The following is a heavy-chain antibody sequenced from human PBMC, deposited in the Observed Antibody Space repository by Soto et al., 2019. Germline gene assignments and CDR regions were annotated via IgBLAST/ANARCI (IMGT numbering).Heavy chain of an antibody. CDR1: GGTFSSYA. CDR2: IIPIFGTA. V-gene: IGHV1-69*13. J-gene: IGHJ6*02. D-gene: IGHD2-2*01. Sequence: RASVKVSCKASGGTFSSYAISWVRQAPGQGLEWMGGIIPIFGTANYAQKFQGRVTIAADESTSTAYMELSSLRSEDTAVYYCARAECSNPNCLTAYYSYGLDVWGQGTTVTVSS. CDR3: ARAECSNPNCLTAYYSYGLDV.